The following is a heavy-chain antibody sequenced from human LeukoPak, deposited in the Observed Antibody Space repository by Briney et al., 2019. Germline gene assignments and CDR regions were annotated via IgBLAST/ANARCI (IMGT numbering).Heavy chain of an antibody. V-gene: IGHV4-4*07. CDR3: ARDHYYGSGSPLFDY. Sequence: SETLSLTCTVSGDSISTYYWSWIRQPAGKGLEWIGRIYTSGSTNYNPSLKSRVTMSVDTSKNQFSLKLSSVTAADTAVYYCARDHYYGSGSPLFDYWGQGTLVTVSS. D-gene: IGHD3-10*01. CDR2: IYTSGST. CDR1: GDSISTYY. J-gene: IGHJ4*02.